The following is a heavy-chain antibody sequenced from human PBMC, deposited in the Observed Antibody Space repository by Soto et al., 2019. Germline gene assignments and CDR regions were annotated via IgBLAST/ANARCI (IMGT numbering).Heavy chain of an antibody. D-gene: IGHD3-3*01. CDR2: IIPICGTA. V-gene: IGHV1-69*06. Sequence: QVQLVQSGAEVKKPGSSVKVSCKASGGTFSSYAISWVRQAPGQGLEWMGGIIPICGTANYAQKFQGRVTITADKSTSTAYMELSSLRSEDTALYYCASPTREWLPPARDYYYGMDVWGQGTTVTVSS. CDR3: ASPTREWLPPARDYYYGMDV. CDR1: GGTFSSYA. J-gene: IGHJ6*02.